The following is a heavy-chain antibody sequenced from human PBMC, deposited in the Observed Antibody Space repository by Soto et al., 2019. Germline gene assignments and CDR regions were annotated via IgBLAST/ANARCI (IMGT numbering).Heavy chain of an antibody. CDR1: GFIVSSDY. V-gene: IGHV3-53*01. J-gene: IGHJ5*02. CDR2: IHGGGST. Sequence: EVQLVESGGGLIKPGGSLRLSCAASGFIVSSDYMSWVRQAPGKGLEWVSIIHGGGSTYYADSVKGRFTISRDNSKNTLYLQMNSLRAEDTAVYYCASRGPWGQGTLVTVSS. CDR3: ASRGP.